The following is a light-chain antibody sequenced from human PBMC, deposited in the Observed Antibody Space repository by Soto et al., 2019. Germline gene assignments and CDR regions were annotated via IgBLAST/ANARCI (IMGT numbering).Light chain of an antibody. Sequence: DIQMTQSPSTLSGSVGDRVTIAGGASQTISSWLAWYQQKPGKAPKLLIYKASTLKSGVPSRFSGSGSGTEFTLTISSLQPDDFATYYCQHYNSYSEAFGQGTNVDI. CDR2: KAS. CDR1: QTISSW. V-gene: IGKV1-5*03. CDR3: QHYNSYSEA. J-gene: IGKJ1*01.